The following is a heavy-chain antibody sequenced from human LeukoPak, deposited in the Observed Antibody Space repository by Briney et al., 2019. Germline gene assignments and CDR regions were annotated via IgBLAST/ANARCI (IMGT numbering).Heavy chain of an antibody. D-gene: IGHD3-10*01. Sequence: GASVKVSCKASGYTFTSYYMHWVRQAPGQGLEWMGIINPSGGSTSYAQKFQGRVTMTRDMSTSTVYMELSSPRSEDTAVYYCARAHYYGSGLYYYYYMDVWGKGTTVTVSS. J-gene: IGHJ6*03. CDR3: ARAHYYGSGLYYYYYMDV. CDR1: GYTFTSYY. CDR2: INPSGGST. V-gene: IGHV1-46*01.